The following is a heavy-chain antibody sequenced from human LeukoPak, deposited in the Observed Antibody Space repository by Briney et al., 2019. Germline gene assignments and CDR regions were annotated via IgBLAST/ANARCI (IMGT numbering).Heavy chain of an antibody. CDR2: IYDPGSTTY. CDR1: GASISSHY. D-gene: IGHD4-23*01. Sequence: PSETLSLTCTVSGASISSHYWSWLRQSPGKGLEWIGFIYDPGSTTYNYNPSLKSRVSMSVDTSKNHFSLKLTSVTAADTAVYYCARDGVRWELSSAFDIWGQGTMVTVSS. J-gene: IGHJ3*02. CDR3: ARDGVRWELSSAFDI. V-gene: IGHV4-59*11.